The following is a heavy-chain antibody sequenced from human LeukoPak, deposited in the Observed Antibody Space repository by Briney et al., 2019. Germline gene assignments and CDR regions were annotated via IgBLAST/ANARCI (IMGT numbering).Heavy chain of an antibody. V-gene: IGHV4-39*01. CDR1: GGSISSSSYY. J-gene: IGHJ4*02. CDR3: ARPSYYYDSSGYSSIAFFDY. Sequence: PSETLSLTCTVSGGSISSSSYYWGWIRQPPGKGLEWIGSIYYSGSTCYNPSLKSRVTISVDTSKNQFSLKLSSVTAADTAVYYCARPSYYYDSSGYSSIAFFDYWGQGTLVTVSS. D-gene: IGHD3-22*01. CDR2: IYYSGST.